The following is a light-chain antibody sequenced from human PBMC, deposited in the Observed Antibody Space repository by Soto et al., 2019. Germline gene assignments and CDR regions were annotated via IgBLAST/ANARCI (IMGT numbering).Light chain of an antibody. CDR3: QHLRTYPFS. Sequence: DIQLTQSPSFLSASXGDRVTVSCRASRDISTSLAWVQXTAAKVPQLLVYPASTLQDGVPSRFSGSGSGTYFTLTINNLQAEDFATYYCQHLRTYPFSFGQATKVDIK. J-gene: IGKJ2*03. V-gene: IGKV1-9*01. CDR2: PAS. CDR1: RDISTS.